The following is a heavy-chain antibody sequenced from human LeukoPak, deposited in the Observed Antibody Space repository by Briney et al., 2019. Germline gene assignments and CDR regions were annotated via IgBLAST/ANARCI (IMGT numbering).Heavy chain of an antibody. CDR1: GGSISSYY. CDR2: IYYSGST. D-gene: IGHD2-2*01. CDR3: ARELDCSSTSCYYAFDI. V-gene: IGHV4-59*01. Sequence: SETLSLTCTVSGGSISSYYWSWIRQPPGKGLEWVGYIYYSGSTNYNPSLKSRVTISVDTSKNQFSLTLSSVTAADTAVYYCARELDCSSTSCYYAFDIWGQGTMVTVSS. J-gene: IGHJ3*02.